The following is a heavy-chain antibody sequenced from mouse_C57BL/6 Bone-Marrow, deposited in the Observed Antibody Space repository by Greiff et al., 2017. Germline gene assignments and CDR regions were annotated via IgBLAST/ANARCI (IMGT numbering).Heavy chain of an antibody. J-gene: IGHJ2*01. V-gene: IGHV1-26*01. CDR1: GYTFTDYY. D-gene: IGHD1-1*01. CDR3: ARRKGYYYGSSYKEYFDY. CDR2: INPNNGGT. Sequence: EVQLQQSGPELVKPGASVKISCKASGYTFTDYYMNWVKQSHGKSLEWIGDINPNNGGTSYNQKFKGKATLTVDKSSSTAYMELRSLTSEDSAVYYCARRKGYYYGSSYKEYFDYWGQGTTLTVSA.